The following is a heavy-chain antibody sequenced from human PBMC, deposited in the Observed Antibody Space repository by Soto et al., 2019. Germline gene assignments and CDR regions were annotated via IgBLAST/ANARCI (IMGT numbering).Heavy chain of an antibody. CDR2: IIPIFGTA. V-gene: IGHV1-69*13. Sequence: GASVKVSCKASGGTFSSYAISWVRQAPGQGLEWMGGIIPIFGTANYAQKFQGRVTITADESTSTAYMELSSLRSEDTAVYYCAGGVYSTSCDCYSWGFDPWGQGTLVTVSS. D-gene: IGHD2-21*02. J-gene: IGHJ5*02. CDR3: AGGVYSTSCDCYSWGFDP. CDR1: GGTFSSYA.